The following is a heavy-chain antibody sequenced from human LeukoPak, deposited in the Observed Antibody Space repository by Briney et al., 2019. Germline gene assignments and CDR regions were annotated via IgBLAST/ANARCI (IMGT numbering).Heavy chain of an antibody. CDR1: GGSISSYY. Sequence: PSETLSLTCTVSGGSISSYYWSWIRQPPGKGLEWIGCIYYSGSTNYNPSLKSRVTISVDTSKNQFSLKLSSVTAADTAVYYCAMSGTAVAGYYYYYYMDVWGKGTTVTVSS. J-gene: IGHJ6*03. D-gene: IGHD6-19*01. CDR3: AMSGTAVAGYYYYYYMDV. V-gene: IGHV4-59*01. CDR2: IYYSGST.